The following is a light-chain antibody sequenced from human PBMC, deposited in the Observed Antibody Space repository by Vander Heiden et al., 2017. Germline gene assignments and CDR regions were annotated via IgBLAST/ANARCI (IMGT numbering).Light chain of an antibody. CDR1: QSVSSSY. Sequence: ALPPSPGPLSSSPRPRATLSCRASQSVSSSYLAWYQQKPGQAPRLLIYGASSRATGIPDRFSGSGSGTDFTLTISRLEPEDFAVYYCQQYGSSPPAYTFGQGTKLEIK. V-gene: IGKV3-20*01. J-gene: IGKJ2*01. CDR2: GAS. CDR3: QQYGSSPPAYT.